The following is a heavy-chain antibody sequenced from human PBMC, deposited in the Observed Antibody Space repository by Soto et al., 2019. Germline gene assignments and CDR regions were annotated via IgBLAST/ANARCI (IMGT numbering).Heavy chain of an antibody. CDR1: GYNFTTFW. Sequence: SGYNFTTFWIGWVRQMPGKGLEWMGIIYPGDSETKYSPDFEGQVTISADRSTNTAYLQWRSLRASDTAMYYCARLGFPGAIYFDSWGLGTLVTVS. CDR2: IYPGDSET. CDR3: ARLGFPGAIYFDS. J-gene: IGHJ4*02. V-gene: IGHV5-51*01.